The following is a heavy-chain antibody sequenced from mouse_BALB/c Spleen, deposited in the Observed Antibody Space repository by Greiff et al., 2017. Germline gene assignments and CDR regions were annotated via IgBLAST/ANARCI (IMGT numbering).Heavy chain of an antibody. CDR1: GYTFSSYW. Sequence: QVQLKQSGAELMKPGASVKISCKATGYTFSSYWIEWVKQRPGHGLEWIGEILPGSGSTNYNGKFKGKATFTADTSSNTAYMQLSSLTSEDSAVYYCARAYYDNAMDYWGQGTSVTVSS. J-gene: IGHJ4*01. CDR2: ILPGSGST. D-gene: IGHD2-4*01. CDR3: ARAYYDNAMDY. V-gene: IGHV1-9*01.